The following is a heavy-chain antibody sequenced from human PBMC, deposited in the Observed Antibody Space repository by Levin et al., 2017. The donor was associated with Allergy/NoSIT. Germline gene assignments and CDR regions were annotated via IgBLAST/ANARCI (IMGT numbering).Heavy chain of an antibody. V-gene: IGHV1-2*06. CDR2: INPNSGGT. J-gene: IGHJ6*03. CDR1: GYTFTGYY. CDR3: ARDGDFWSGYYTDIYYYYYMDV. D-gene: IGHD3-3*01. Sequence: ASVKVSCKASGYTFTGYYMHWVRQAPGQGLEWMGRINPNSGGTNYAQKFQGRVTMTRDTSISTAYMELSRLRSDDTAVYYCARDGDFWSGYYTDIYYYYYMDVWGKGTTVTVSS.